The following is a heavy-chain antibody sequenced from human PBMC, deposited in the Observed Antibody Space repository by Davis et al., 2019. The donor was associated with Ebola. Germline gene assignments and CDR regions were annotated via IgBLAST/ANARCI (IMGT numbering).Heavy chain of an antibody. V-gene: IGHV6-1*01. CDR2: TYYSSKWYH. J-gene: IGHJ6*04. CDR1: GDSVSSGG. D-gene: IGHD5-18*01. Sequence: PSETLSLTCAISGDSVSSGGWNWIRQSPSRGLEWLGRTYYSSKWYHDYAVSLKSRITINPDTAKNQFSLQLKSVTPEDTALYYCARGWLRAGMDVWGEGTTVTVSS. CDR3: ARGWLRAGMDV.